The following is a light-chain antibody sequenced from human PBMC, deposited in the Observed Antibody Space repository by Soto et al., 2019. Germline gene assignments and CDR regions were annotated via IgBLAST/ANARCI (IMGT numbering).Light chain of an antibody. CDR3: QQYNSYPLT. CDR1: QSINSW. V-gene: IGKV1-5*03. Sequence: DIQMTQSPSTLSASVGDRVTITCRASQSINSWLAWYQQKPGKAPKLLFYKASTLESGVPSGFSGSESGTEFTLTISSLQPDDFATYYCQQYNSYPLTFGGGTNVDIK. J-gene: IGKJ4*01. CDR2: KAS.